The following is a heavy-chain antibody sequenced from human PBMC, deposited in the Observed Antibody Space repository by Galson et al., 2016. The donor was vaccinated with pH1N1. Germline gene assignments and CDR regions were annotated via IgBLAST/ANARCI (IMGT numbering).Heavy chain of an antibody. V-gene: IGHV4-61*01. D-gene: IGHD6-25*01. CDR1: GDSIRSSTFY. J-gene: IGHJ6*02. CDR3: AREGAAISTRRYDYYPYAMDV. CDR2: IYYTGAT. Sequence: SETLSLTCIVSGDSIRSSTFYWSWVRQFPGKGLEWIGYIYYTGATNYSPALKSRVTISIDTSNNPFSLRLCSVTAADSAIYYCAREGAAISTRRYDYYPYAMDVWGQGTTVTVSS.